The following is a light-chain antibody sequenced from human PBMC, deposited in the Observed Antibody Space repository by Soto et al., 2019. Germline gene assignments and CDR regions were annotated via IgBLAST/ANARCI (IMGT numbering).Light chain of an antibody. V-gene: IGKV3-20*01. CDR2: GAS. Sequence: DNVLTQSPGTLSLSPGERATLSCRASQSVSSSYLAWYQQKPGQAPRLLIYGASSMATGIPDRFSGSGSGTDFTLTISRLEPEDFAVYYCQQYGSSPEWTFGQGTKVEIK. CDR1: QSVSSSY. CDR3: QQYGSSPEWT. J-gene: IGKJ1*01.